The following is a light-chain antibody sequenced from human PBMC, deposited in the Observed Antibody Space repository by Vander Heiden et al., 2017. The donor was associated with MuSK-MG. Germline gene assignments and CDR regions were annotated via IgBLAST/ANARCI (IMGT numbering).Light chain of an antibody. CDR1: QDIRSN. J-gene: IGKJ3*01. Sequence: DTQMTQSPSSVFASVGDRVTITCRASQDIRSNLAWYQQKPGIAPKLLIYGASRLQSGVPSRFSGNGSGTDFTLTISSLQPEDFAIYYCQQADRFPFTFGPGTKVDLK. V-gene: IGKV1-12*02. CDR3: QQADRFPFT. CDR2: GAS.